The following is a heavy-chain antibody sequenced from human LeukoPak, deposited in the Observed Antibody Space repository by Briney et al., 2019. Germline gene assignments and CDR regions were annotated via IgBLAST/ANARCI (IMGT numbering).Heavy chain of an antibody. V-gene: IGHV4-34*01. D-gene: IGHD6-19*01. Sequence: PSETLSLTCAVYGGSFSGYYWSWIRQPPGKGLEWIGEINHSGSTNYNPSLKSRVTISVDTSKNQFSLKLSSVTAADTAVYYCARAAVGSSGWPFGYWGQGTLVTVSS. CDR1: GGSFSGYY. J-gene: IGHJ4*02. CDR3: ARAAVGSSGWPFGY. CDR2: INHSGST.